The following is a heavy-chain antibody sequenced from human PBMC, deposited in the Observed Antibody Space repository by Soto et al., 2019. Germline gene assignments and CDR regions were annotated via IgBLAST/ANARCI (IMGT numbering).Heavy chain of an antibody. J-gene: IGHJ6*02. Sequence: GSLRLSCAASGFTFSSYSMNWVRQAPGKGLGWVSSISSSSSYIYYADSVKGRFTISRDNAKNSLYLQMNSLRAEDTAVYYCATLLVGATTSYYYYGMDAWGQGTTVTVSS. CDR3: ATLLVGATTSYYYYGMDA. CDR1: GFTFSSYS. D-gene: IGHD1-26*01. V-gene: IGHV3-21*01. CDR2: ISSSSSYI.